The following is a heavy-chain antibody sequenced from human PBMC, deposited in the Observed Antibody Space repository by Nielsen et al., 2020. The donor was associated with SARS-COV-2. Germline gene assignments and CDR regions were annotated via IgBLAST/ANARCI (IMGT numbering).Heavy chain of an antibody. Sequence: GESLKISCSASGFTFSSYAMHWVRQAPGKGLEYVSAISSNGGSTYYADSVKGRFTISRDNAKNSLYLQMNSLRGEDTAVYYCARRSPPVDYYYMDVWGKGTTVTVSS. CDR2: ISSNGGST. J-gene: IGHJ6*03. D-gene: IGHD6-19*01. CDR1: GFTFSSYA. CDR3: ARRSPPVDYYYMDV. V-gene: IGHV3-64*04.